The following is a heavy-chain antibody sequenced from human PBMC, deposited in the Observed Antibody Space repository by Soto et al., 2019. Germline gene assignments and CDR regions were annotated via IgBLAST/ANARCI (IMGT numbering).Heavy chain of an antibody. CDR1: GGTFSSYA. J-gene: IGHJ5*02. CDR2: IIPIFGTA. V-gene: IGHV1-69*06. Sequence: QVQLVQSGAAVKKPGSSVKVSCKASGGTFSSYAISWVRQAPGQGLELMGGIIPIFGTANYAQKFQGRVTITADKSTSTAYMELSSLRSEDTAVYYCARYYDILTGYYRNWFDPWGQGNLVTVYS. CDR3: ARYYDILTGYYRNWFDP. D-gene: IGHD3-9*01.